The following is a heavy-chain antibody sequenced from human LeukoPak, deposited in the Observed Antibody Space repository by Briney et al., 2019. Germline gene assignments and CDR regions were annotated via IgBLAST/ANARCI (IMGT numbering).Heavy chain of an antibody. V-gene: IGHV4-31*03. J-gene: IGHJ4*02. CDR1: GGSISSGGYY. D-gene: IGHD3-16*01. CDR2: IYYSGRT. Sequence: SQTLSLTCTVSGGSISSGGYYWSWIRQHPGKGLEWIGYIYYSGRTYYNPSLKSRVTISVDTSKNQFSLKLSSVTAADTAVYYCARDSPRLGSDYWGQGTLVTVSS. CDR3: ARDSPRLGSDY.